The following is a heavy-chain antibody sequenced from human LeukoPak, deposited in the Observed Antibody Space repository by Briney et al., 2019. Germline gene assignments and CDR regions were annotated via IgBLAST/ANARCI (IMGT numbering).Heavy chain of an antibody. CDR3: ARHGQTLYGDYFDY. D-gene: IGHD4-17*01. CDR1: GGSISSSSYY. J-gene: IGHJ4*02. CDR2: IYYSGST. Sequence: SETLSLTCTASGGSISSSSYYWGWIRQPPGKGLEWLGSIYYSGSTYYNPSLKSRVTISVDTSKNQFSLKLSSVTAADTAVYYCARHGQTLYGDYFDYWGQGTLVTVSS. V-gene: IGHV4-39*01.